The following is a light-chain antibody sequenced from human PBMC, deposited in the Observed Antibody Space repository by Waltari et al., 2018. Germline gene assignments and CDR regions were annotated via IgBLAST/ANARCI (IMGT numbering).Light chain of an antibody. J-gene: IGKJ1*01. CDR3: QQSYNAPRT. Sequence: DPQMTQAPSFLTASVGDRVTITCRASQTIFTYIIWYQQRPGKAPKLLIYAASYLQSGVPSRFSGGGSGTHFTLTISSLQPEDFATYFCQQSYNAPRTFGQGTKVEI. CDR1: QTIFTY. V-gene: IGKV1-39*01. CDR2: AAS.